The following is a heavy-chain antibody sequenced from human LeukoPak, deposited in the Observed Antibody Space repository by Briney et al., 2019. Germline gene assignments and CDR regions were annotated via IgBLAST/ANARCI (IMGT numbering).Heavy chain of an antibody. Sequence: ASVKVSCKASGYTFTSYYMHWVRQAPGQGLEWMGIINPSGGSTSYVQKFQGRVTMTRDMSTSTVYMELSSLRSEDTAVYYCARADGGGGFFDYWGQGTLVTVSS. V-gene: IGHV1-46*01. CDR1: GYTFTSYY. CDR3: ARADGGGGFFDY. CDR2: INPSGGST. D-gene: IGHD4-23*01. J-gene: IGHJ4*02.